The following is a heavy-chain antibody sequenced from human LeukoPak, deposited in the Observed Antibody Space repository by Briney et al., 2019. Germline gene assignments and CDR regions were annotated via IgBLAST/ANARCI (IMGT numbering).Heavy chain of an antibody. CDR3: ARRDCSGGSCYDY. V-gene: IGHV4-34*01. CDR1: GGSFSGYH. J-gene: IGHJ4*02. CDR2: INHSGST. D-gene: IGHD2-15*01. Sequence: SETLSLTCAVYGGSFSGYHWSWIRQPPGKGLEWIGEINHSGSTNYNPSLKSRVTISVDTSKNQFSLKLSSVTAADTAVYYCARRDCSGGSCYDYWGQGTLVTVSS.